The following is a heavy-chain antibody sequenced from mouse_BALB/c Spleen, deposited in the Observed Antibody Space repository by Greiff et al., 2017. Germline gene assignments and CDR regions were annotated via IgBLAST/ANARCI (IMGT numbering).Heavy chain of an antibody. V-gene: IGHV5-12-1*01. J-gene: IGHJ4*01. CDR1: GFAFSSYD. Sequence: EVQVVESGGGLVKPGGSLKLSCAASGFAFSSYDMSWVRQTPEKRLEWVAYISSGGGSTYYPDTVKGRFTISRDNAKNTLYLQMSSLKSEDTAMYYCARHGRYGNYHYAMDYWGQGTSVTVSS. CDR3: ARHGRYGNYHYAMDY. D-gene: IGHD2-10*02. CDR2: ISSGGGST.